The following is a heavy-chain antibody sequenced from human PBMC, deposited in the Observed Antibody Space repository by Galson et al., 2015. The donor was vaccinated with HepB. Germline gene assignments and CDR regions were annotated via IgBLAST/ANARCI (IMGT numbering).Heavy chain of an antibody. CDR3: ARVSSQGNYFDY. CDR2: IYPGDSDT. J-gene: IGHJ4*02. V-gene: IGHV5-51*04. D-gene: IGHD3-3*01. CDR1: GYRFTSYW. Sequence: QSGAEVKKPGGFLKISCKASGYRFTSYWIGWVRQMPGKGLEWMGIIYPGDSDTRYSPSFQGQVTISADKPTSTAYLQWSSLKASDTAMYYCARVSSQGNYFDYWGQGTPVTVSS.